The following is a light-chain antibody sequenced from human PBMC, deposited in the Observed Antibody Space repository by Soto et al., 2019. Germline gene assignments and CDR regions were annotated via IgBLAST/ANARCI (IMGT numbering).Light chain of an antibody. V-gene: IGKV3-11*01. Sequence: EIVLTQSPATLSLSPGERASLSCRASQSFGNSLAWYQHKPGQAPRLLISDTSNRATGIPARFSGSGSGTDFTLTISSLEPDDFAVYYCQLRSDWRITFGQGTRLE. J-gene: IGKJ5*01. CDR3: QLRSDWRIT. CDR2: DTS. CDR1: QSFGNS.